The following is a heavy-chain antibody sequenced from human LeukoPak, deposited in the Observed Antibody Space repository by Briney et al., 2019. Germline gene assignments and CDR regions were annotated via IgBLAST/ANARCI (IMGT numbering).Heavy chain of an antibody. Sequence: PGGSLRLSCAASGFTFSSYGMHWVRQAPGKGLEWVAFIRYDGSNKYYADSVKGRFTISRDNSKNTLYLQMNSLRAEDTAVYYCAKDAYTSGWYGAFDIWGQGTMVTVSS. D-gene: IGHD6-19*01. CDR3: AKDAYTSGWYGAFDI. CDR1: GFTFSSYG. V-gene: IGHV3-30*02. J-gene: IGHJ3*02. CDR2: IRYDGSNK.